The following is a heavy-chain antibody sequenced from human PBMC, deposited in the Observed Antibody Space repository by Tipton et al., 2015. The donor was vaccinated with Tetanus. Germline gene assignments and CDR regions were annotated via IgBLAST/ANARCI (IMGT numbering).Heavy chain of an antibody. Sequence: SLRLSCAASGFRFSYSGMHWVRQAPGKGLEWVAVIAFDGKNERYADSVKGRFIISRDNSKNTLYLQMNSLRPEDTAVYYCAKEFQRARIRFFDSWGQGTLDIVSS. CDR3: AKEFQRARIRFFDS. D-gene: IGHD2-15*01. V-gene: IGHV3-30*18. J-gene: IGHJ4*02. CDR2: IAFDGKNE. CDR1: GFRFSYSG.